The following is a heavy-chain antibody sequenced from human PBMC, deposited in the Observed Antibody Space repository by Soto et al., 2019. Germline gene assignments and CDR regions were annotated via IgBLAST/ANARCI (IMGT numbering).Heavy chain of an antibody. CDR1: GGSISGYY. CDR3: ARGGWGYYGSGSHNWFDP. V-gene: IGHV4-59*01. CDR2: IYYSGST. Sequence: PSETLCLTCTVSGGSISGYYWSWIRQPPGKGLEWIGYIYYSGSTNYNPSLKSRVTISVDTSKNHFSLKLSSVTAADTAVYYCARGGWGYYGSGSHNWFDPWGQGTLVTVSS. J-gene: IGHJ5*02. D-gene: IGHD3-10*01.